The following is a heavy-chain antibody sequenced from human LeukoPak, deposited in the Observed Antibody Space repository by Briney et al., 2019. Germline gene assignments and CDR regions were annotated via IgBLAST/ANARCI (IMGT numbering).Heavy chain of an antibody. CDR2: ISSSSSYT. CDR1: GFTFSSYS. Sequence: GGSLRLSCAASGFTFSSYSMNWVRQAPGKGLEWVSPISSSSSYTYYADSVKGRFTISRDNAKNSLYLQMNSLRAEDTAVYYCASVRSSSPGWGQGTLVTVSS. CDR3: ASVRSSSPG. J-gene: IGHJ4*02. V-gene: IGHV3-21*01. D-gene: IGHD6-6*01.